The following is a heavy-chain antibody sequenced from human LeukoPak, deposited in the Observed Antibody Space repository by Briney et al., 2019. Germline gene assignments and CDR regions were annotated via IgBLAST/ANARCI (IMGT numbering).Heavy chain of an antibody. V-gene: IGHV3-66*01. CDR1: GFTVSSNY. J-gene: IGHJ4*02. Sequence: GGSLRLSCAASGFTVSSNYMSWVRQAPGKGLEWVSVIYSGGSTYCADSVKGRFTISRDNSKNTLYLQMNSLRAEDTAVYYCARDGAVAGGVDYWGQGTLVTVSS. CDR2: IYSGGST. D-gene: IGHD6-19*01. CDR3: ARDGAVAGGVDY.